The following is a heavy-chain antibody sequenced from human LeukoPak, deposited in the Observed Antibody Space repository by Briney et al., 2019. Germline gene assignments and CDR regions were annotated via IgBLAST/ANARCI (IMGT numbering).Heavy chain of an antibody. CDR1: GGSISTYD. CDR2: IYTGGST. Sequence: PSETLSLTCTVSGGSISTYDWTWIRQPAGQGLDWIGRIYTGGSTNYNPSLKSRVTMSIDTSKSQFSLKFTSVTAADTAVYYCARIMVVPAAISHFDYWGQGILVTVSS. J-gene: IGHJ4*02. CDR3: ARIMVVPAAISHFDY. V-gene: IGHV4-4*07. D-gene: IGHD2-2*02.